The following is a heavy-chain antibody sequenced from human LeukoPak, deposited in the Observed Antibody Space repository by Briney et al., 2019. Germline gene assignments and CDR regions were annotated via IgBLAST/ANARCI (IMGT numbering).Heavy chain of an antibody. CDR3: ARGSDCSTFRPCDS. CDR1: GFTFSNYW. Sequence: GGSLRLSCAASGFTFSNYWMTWVRQAPGKGLEWVANIKQDGSETYYLDSVKGRITISRDNSRNSLYLQMNSLRAEDTAVYYCARGSDCSTFRPCDSWGQGTLVTVSS. D-gene: IGHD2-21*01. J-gene: IGHJ5*01. V-gene: IGHV3-7*01. CDR2: IKQDGSET.